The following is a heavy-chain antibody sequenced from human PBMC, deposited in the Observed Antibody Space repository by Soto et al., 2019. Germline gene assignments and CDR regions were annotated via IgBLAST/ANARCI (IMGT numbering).Heavy chain of an antibody. CDR1: GFAFSDSA. Sequence: EVQLVESGGGLVQPGGSLKLSCVASGFAFSDSAIHWVRQSYGKGLEWVGRIKDKGNNYAIAYAASVTGRFTVSRDYSKKTAYLQINLLKIQDTAIYFCTRHRIIWANHMTAAVSNDGFNIWGQGTMGTVSS. J-gene: IGHJ3*02. D-gene: IGHD2-21*02. V-gene: IGHV3-73*01. CDR3: TRHRIIWANHMTAAVSNDGFNI. CDR2: IKDKGNNYAI.